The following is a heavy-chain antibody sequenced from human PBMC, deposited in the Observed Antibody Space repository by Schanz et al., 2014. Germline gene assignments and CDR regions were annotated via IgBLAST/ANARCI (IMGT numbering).Heavy chain of an antibody. CDR1: GFTFSDYY. Sequence: PGGSLRLSCAASGFTFSDYYMSWIRQAPGKGLEWVSSISSSSSYIYYADSVKGRFTISRDRFQNTLYLRMSSLRAEDTAVYYCARGTDWNLHYWGQGALVTVSS. D-gene: IGHD1-1*01. CDR3: ARGTDWNLHY. V-gene: IGHV3-11*06. CDR2: ISSSSSYI. J-gene: IGHJ4*02.